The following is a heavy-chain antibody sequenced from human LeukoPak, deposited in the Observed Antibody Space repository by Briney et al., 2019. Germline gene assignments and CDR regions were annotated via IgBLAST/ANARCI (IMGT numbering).Heavy chain of an antibody. J-gene: IGHJ4*02. CDR1: GFTFSSYE. Sequence: GGSLRLSCAASGFTFSSYEMNWVRQAPGKGLEWVSYISSSGSTIYYADSVKGRFTISRGNAKNSLYLQMNSLRAEDTAVYYCARGDSSGYYSRGNFDYWGQGTLVTVSS. CDR3: ARGDSSGYYSRGNFDY. CDR2: ISSSGSTI. D-gene: IGHD3-22*01. V-gene: IGHV3-48*03.